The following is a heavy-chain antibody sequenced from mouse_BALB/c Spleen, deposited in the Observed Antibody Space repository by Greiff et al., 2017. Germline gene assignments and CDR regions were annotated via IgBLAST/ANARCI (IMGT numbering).Heavy chain of an antibody. CDR1: GYAFSSYW. CDR3: ARGIDYDSNFDV. D-gene: IGHD2-4*01. J-gene: IGHJ1*01. V-gene: IGHV1-80*01. CDR2: IYPGDGDT. Sequence: QVQLQQSGAELVRPGSSVKISCKASGYAFSSYWMNWVKQRPGQGLEWIGQIYPGDGDTNYNGKFKGTATLTADKSSSTAYMQLSSLTSEDSAVYFCARGIDYDSNFDVWGAGTTVTVSS.